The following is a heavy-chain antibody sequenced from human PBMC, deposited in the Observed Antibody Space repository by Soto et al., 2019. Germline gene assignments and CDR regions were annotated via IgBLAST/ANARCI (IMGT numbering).Heavy chain of an antibody. V-gene: IGHV3-48*02. CDR1: GFTSSSYE. CDR3: ATDTVVTRDY. D-gene: IGHD2-21*02. J-gene: IGHJ4*02. Sequence: GGSLRLSCAASGFTSSSYELNRVRQAPGKGLEWVSYISSSSSTIYYADSVKGRFTISRDNAKNSLYLQMNSLRDEDTAVYYCATDTVVTRDYWGQGTLVTVSS. CDR2: ISSSSSTI.